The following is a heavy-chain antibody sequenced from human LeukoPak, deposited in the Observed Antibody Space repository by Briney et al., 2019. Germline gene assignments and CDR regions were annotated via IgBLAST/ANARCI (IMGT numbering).Heavy chain of an antibody. D-gene: IGHD3-9*01. Sequence: EGSLRLSCAVSGFTFSSYAMSWVRQAPGKGLEWVSAISGSGGSTYYADSVKGRFTISRDNSKNTLYLQMNSLRAEDTAVYYCAKSLASPYYDILTGLVYYYGMDVWGQGTTVTVSS. J-gene: IGHJ6*02. CDR3: AKSLASPYYDILTGLVYYYGMDV. V-gene: IGHV3-23*01. CDR1: GFTFSSYA. CDR2: ISGSGGST.